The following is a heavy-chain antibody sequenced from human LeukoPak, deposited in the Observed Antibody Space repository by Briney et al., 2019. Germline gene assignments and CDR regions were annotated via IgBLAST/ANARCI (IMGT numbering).Heavy chain of an antibody. J-gene: IGHJ4*02. D-gene: IGHD5-18*01. Sequence: QPGGSLTLSCAASGFTFSSYAMSWVRQAPGKGLEWVSAISGSGGSTYYADSVKGRFTISRDNSKHTLHLQMKGLRPEDTAVYYCAKGAPTLTAPSNYRVQGVLVTVSS. V-gene: IGHV3-23*01. CDR2: ISGSGGST. CDR3: AKGAPTLTAPSNY. CDR1: GFTFSSYA.